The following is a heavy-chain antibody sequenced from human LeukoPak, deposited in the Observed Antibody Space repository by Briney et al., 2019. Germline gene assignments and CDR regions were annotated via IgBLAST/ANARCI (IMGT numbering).Heavy chain of an antibody. D-gene: IGHD3-22*01. CDR3: ARDGYYYDSSGYTDQVIDY. CDR1: GFTFSSYE. J-gene: IGHJ4*02. CDR2: ISSSGSTI. Sequence: PGGSLRHSCAASGFTFSSYEMNWVRQAPGKGLEWVSYISSSGSTIYYADSVKGRFTISRDNAKNSLYLQMNSLRAEDTAVYYCARDGYYYDSSGYTDQVIDYWGQGTLVTVSS. V-gene: IGHV3-48*03.